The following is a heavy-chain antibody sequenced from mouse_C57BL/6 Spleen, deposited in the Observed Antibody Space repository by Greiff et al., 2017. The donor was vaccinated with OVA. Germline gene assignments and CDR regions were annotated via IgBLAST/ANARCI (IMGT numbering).Heavy chain of an antibody. V-gene: IGHV10-1*01. D-gene: IGHD2-5*01. J-gene: IGHJ2*01. CDR1: GFSFNTYA. CDR3: VRQYSNSFDY. Sequence: EVQVVESGGGLVQPKGSLKLSCAASGFSFNTYAMNWVRQAPGKGLEWVARIRSKSNNYATYYADSVKDRFTISRDDSESMLYLQMNNLKTEDTAMYYCVRQYSNSFDYWGQGTTLTVSS. CDR2: IRSKSNNYAT.